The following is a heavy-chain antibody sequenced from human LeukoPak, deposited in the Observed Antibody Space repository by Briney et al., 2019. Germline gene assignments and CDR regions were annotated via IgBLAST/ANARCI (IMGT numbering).Heavy chain of an antibody. CDR1: GFTVSSNS. CDR3: AELGITMIGGV. D-gene: IGHD3-10*02. Sequence: PGGSLRLSCTVSGFTVSSNSMSWVRQAPAKGLEWVSYISSSGSTIYYADSVKGRFTISRDNAKNSLYLQMNSLRAEDTAVYYCAELGITMIGGVWGKGTTVTISS. V-gene: IGHV3-48*04. J-gene: IGHJ6*04. CDR2: ISSSGSTI.